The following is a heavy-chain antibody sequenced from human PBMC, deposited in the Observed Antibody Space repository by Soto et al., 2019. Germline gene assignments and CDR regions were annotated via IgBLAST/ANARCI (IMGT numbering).Heavy chain of an antibody. Sequence: GGSLRLSCAASGFTFSSYSMNWVRQAPGKGLEWVSSISSSSSYIYYADSVKGRFTISRDNAKNSLYLQMNSLRAEDTAVYYCARDSYVLRYFDWLPHDAFDIWGQGTMVTVSS. V-gene: IGHV3-21*01. J-gene: IGHJ3*02. D-gene: IGHD3-9*01. CDR2: ISSSSSYI. CDR1: GFTFSSYS. CDR3: ARDSYVLRYFDWLPHDAFDI.